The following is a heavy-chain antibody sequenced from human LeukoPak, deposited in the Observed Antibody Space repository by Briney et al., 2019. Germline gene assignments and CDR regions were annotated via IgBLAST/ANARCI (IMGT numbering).Heavy chain of an antibody. CDR3: ATSGGLRYFDWLLPGYYYYYMDV. CDR1: GFTFSNYW. Sequence: RPGGSLRLSCAASGFTFSNYWMSWVRQAPGKGLEWVANIKQDGSEKYYVDSVKGRFTISRDNAKNSLYLQMNSLRAEDTAVYYCATSGGLRYFDWLLPGYYYYYMDVWGKGTTVTISS. D-gene: IGHD3-9*01. J-gene: IGHJ6*03. CDR2: IKQDGSEK. V-gene: IGHV3-7*01.